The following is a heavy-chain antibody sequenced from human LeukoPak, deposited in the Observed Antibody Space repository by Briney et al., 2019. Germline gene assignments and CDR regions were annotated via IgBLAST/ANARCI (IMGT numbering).Heavy chain of an antibody. CDR1: GGSISSYY. J-gene: IGHJ6*03. CDR3: ARESNYMDV. V-gene: IGHV4-39*07. Sequence: SETLSLTCTVSGGSISSYYWSWIRQPPGKGLEWIGSIYYSGSTYYNPSLKSRVTISVDTSKNQFSLKLSSVTAADTAVYYCARESNYMDVWGKGTTVTVSS. CDR2: IYYSGST.